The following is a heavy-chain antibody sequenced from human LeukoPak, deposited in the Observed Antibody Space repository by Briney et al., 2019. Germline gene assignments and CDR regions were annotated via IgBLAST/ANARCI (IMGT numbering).Heavy chain of an antibody. D-gene: IGHD1-1*01. Sequence: ASVKVSCKASGYTFTGYYMHWVRQAPGQGLEWMGWINPNSGGTNYAQKFQGRVTMTRDTSISTAYMELSRLRSDDTAVYYCAREAGTANEARNWFDPWGQGTLVTVSS. CDR2: INPNSGGT. CDR3: AREAGTANEARNWFDP. J-gene: IGHJ5*02. CDR1: GYTFTGYY. V-gene: IGHV1-2*02.